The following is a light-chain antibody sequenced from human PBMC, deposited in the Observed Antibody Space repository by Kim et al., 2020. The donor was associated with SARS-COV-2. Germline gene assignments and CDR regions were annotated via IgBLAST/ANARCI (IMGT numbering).Light chain of an antibody. CDR3: QHRISWVT. CDR1: QNVYNY. V-gene: IGKV3-11*01. CDR2: DAS. J-gene: IGKJ5*01. Sequence: EVVLTQSPATLSLTPGDRATLSCRASQNVYNYLAWYQQRPGQSPRLLISDASNRAPGIPARFSGSGSGTDFTLTITSLEPEDFAIYYCQHRISWVTFGQETRLEIK.